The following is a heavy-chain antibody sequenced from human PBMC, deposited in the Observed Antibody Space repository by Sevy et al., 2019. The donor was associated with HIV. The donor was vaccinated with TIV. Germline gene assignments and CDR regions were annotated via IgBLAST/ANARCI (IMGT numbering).Heavy chain of an antibody. CDR3: AKEGAYSYTTYFDY. J-gene: IGHJ4*02. CDR2: ISFDGSNK. CDR1: GFSFSGYA. Sequence: GGSLRLSCAASGFSFSGYAIHWVRQAPGKGLEWVAVISFDGSNKYYADSVKGRFTISRDNSKNTLFLQMNSLRAEDTVVYYCAKEGAYSYTTYFDYWGQGTVVTVSS. V-gene: IGHV3-30*18. D-gene: IGHD1-26*01.